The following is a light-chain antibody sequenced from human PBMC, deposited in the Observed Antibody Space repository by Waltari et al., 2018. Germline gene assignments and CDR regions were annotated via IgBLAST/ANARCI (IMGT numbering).Light chain of an antibody. CDR3: ASWDDSLSPYVV. CDR2: RNY. V-gene: IGLV1-47*01. J-gene: IGLJ3*02. Sequence: QSVLTQPPSASGTPGQRGTISCSGTSSNLESNSVYWYQQLPGTAPKPLIYRNYQRPSGAPARFSGSKSGTSASLAISGLRSEDEADYYCASWDDSLSPYVVFGGGTKLTVL. CDR1: SSNLESNS.